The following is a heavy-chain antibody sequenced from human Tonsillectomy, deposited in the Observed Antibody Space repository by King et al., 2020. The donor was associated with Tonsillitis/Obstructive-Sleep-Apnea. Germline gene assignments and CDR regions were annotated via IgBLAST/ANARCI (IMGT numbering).Heavy chain of an antibody. CDR1: GYTFTTYY. V-gene: IGHV1-46*01. J-gene: IGHJ4*02. CDR2: INPSGGGT. D-gene: IGHD2-2*01. Sequence: VQLVESGAEVKKPGASVKVSCKASGYTFTTYYLQWVRQAPGQGLEWMGIINPSGGGTDYAQRFQGRVTMTRDTSTSTVYMEVSSLRSEDTAVYYCARAPATDVLDYWGQGTLVTVSS. CDR3: ARAPATDVLDY.